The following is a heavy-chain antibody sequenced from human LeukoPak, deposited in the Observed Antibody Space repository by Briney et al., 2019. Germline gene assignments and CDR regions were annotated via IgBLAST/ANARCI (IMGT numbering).Heavy chain of an antibody. J-gene: IGHJ6*03. CDR1: GFTFSNYT. CDR3: AKENGEAIYSYYMDV. CDR2: IDSSSNFI. V-gene: IGHV3-21*01. D-gene: IGHD3-10*01. Sequence: GGSLRLSCAASGFTFSNYTMNWVRQAPGKGLEWVSSIDSSSNFIYYADSVKGRFTISRDDAKNSLYLQMNSLRAADTAVYYYAKENGEAIYSYYMDVWGKGTTVTISS.